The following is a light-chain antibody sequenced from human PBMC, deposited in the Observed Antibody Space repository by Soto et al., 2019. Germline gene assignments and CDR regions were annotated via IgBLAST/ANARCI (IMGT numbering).Light chain of an antibody. CDR1: SGHSTYA. J-gene: IGLJ3*02. Sequence: QPVLTQSPSASASLGASVKLAWTLSSGHSTYAIAWHQQQPEKGPRYLMKLNNDGSHTKGDGIPDRFSGSSSGAERYLTISSLQSEDEADYYCQTWVTGPPWVFGGGTKLTVL. V-gene: IGLV4-69*01. CDR3: QTWVTGPPWV. CDR2: LNNDGSH.